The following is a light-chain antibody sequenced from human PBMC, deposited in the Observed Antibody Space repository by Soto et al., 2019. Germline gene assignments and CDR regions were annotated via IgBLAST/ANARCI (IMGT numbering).Light chain of an antibody. J-gene: IGLJ1*01. V-gene: IGLV1-47*02. CDR3: ASWDDSLNGLYV. CDR1: GSNIGSNF. CDR2: TNN. Sequence: QSVLTQPPSASGTPGQRVTISCSGSGSNIGSNFVYWYQHLPGTAPKLLIYTNNQRPSGVPDRFSGSKSGTSASLAISGLRSEDEADYYCASWDDSLNGLYVFGTGTKVTVL.